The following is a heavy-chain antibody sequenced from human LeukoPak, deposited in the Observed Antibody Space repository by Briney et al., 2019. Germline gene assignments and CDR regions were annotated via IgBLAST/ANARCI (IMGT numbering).Heavy chain of an antibody. D-gene: IGHD1-1*01. CDR2: ISRSGAYT. V-gene: IGHV3-48*03. CDR1: GFTFNDYD. J-gene: IGHJ3*02. Sequence: GGSLRLSCAGSGFTFNDYDMNWVRQAPGKGPEWVSYISRSGAYTYYTDSVKGRFTISRDIAKTSLYLQMNSLRAEDTATYYCARDMEPDAFDIWGQGTMVTVSS. CDR3: ARDMEPDAFDI.